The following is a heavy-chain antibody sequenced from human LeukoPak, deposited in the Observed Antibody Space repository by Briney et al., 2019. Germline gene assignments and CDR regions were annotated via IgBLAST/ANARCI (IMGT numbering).Heavy chain of an antibody. D-gene: IGHD1-26*01. Sequence: ASVKVSCKPFGDTPTDYHVHWVRQAPGLGAQGLEWMGGVTPSSCWRRYSQRFQGRVAMTSHTSTNTVYMELTKLTSDDRVIYCWATIGVRESYWDFPRWGQGTLVTVSS. CDR1: GDTPTDYH. CDR2: VTPSSCWR. V-gene: IGHV1-2*05. CDR3: ATIGVRESYWDFPR. J-gene: IGHJ4*02.